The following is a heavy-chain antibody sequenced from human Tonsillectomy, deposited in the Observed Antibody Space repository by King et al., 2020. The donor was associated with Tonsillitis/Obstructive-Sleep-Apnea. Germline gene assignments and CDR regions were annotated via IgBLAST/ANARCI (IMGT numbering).Heavy chain of an antibody. V-gene: IGHV4-34*01. CDR1: GGSFSGYY. Sequence: VQLQQWGAGLLKPSETLSLTCAVYGGSFSGYYWSWIRQPPGKGLEWIGEINHSGSTNCNPSLKSRVTISVDTSKNQFSLKLSSVTAADTAVYYCASSFGTFPPDNWFDPWAKGTLVTVSS. CDR3: ASSFGTFPPDNWFDP. J-gene: IGHJ5*02. D-gene: IGHD1-1*01. CDR2: INHSGST.